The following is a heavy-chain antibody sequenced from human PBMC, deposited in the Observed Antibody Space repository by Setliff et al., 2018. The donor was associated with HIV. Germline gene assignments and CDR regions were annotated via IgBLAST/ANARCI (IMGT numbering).Heavy chain of an antibody. CDR1: GFTFSSYA. J-gene: IGHJ5*02. D-gene: IGHD6-13*01. CDR3: ARSSSWSGDNWFDP. V-gene: IGHV3-30*04. Sequence: GGSLRLSCAASGFTFSSYAMHWVRQAPGKGLEWVAVISYDGSNKYYADSVKGRFTISRDNSKNTLYLQMNSLRAEDTAVYYCARSSSWSGDNWFDPWGQGTLVTVSS. CDR2: ISYDGSNK.